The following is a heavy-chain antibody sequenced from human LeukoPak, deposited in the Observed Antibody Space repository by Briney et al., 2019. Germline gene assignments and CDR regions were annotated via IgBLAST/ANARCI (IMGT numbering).Heavy chain of an antibody. CDR2: IYTSGST. Sequence: SEALSLTCTVPGGSISSYCWSWIRQPAGKGLEWIGRIYTSGSTNYNPSLKSRVTMSVDTSKNQFSLKLSSVTAADTAVYYCARGMHASKYYFDYWGQGTLVTVSS. J-gene: IGHJ4*02. CDR3: ARGMHASKYYFDY. V-gene: IGHV4-4*07. CDR1: GGSISSYC. D-gene: IGHD2-8*01.